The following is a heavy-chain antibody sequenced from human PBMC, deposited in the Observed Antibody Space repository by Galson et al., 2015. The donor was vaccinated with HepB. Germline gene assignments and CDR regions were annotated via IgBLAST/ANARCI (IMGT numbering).Heavy chain of an antibody. V-gene: IGHV1-18*04. CDR3: ARGGDYDLLTGYLYFDF. D-gene: IGHD3-9*01. Sequence: SVKVSCKVSGYTFTSYAIGWVRQAPGQGLEWMGRIRVYSGNTDYAQKLRDRVTMTADTFTGTAYMELKNLRSDDTAVYYCARGGDYDLLTGYLYFDFWGQGSLVTVSS. CDR2: IRVYSGNT. J-gene: IGHJ4*02. CDR1: GYTFTSYA.